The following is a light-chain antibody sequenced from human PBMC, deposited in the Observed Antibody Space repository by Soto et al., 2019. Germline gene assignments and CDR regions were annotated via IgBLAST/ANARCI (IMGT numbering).Light chain of an antibody. V-gene: IGLV2-8*01. CDR1: SSDVGDNY. CDR2: EVT. J-gene: IGLJ1*01. CDR3: SAYAGSNTFV. Sequence: QSALAQPPSASGSPGQSVTISCTGTSSDVGDNYVSWYQQHLGKAPKLIIYEVTMRPSGVPNRFSGSKSGNTASLTISGLQADDEADYYCSAYAGSNTFVFGTGTKLTVL.